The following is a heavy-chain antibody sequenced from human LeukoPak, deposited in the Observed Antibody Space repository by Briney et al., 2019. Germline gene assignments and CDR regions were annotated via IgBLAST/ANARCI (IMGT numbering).Heavy chain of an antibody. J-gene: IGHJ5*02. CDR2: IYYSGST. CDR1: GDSISNYY. CDR3: ARRPHGVGWFDP. Sequence: SETLSLTCAVSGDSISNYYWSWIRQPPGKGPEWIGIIYYSGSTNYNPSLKSRVTISVDTSKNQCSLKLSSVTAADTAVYSCARRPHGVGWFDPWGQGTLVTVSS. D-gene: IGHD3-16*01. V-gene: IGHV4-59*08.